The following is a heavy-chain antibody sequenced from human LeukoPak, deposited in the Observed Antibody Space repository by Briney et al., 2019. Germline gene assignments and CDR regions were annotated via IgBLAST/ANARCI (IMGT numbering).Heavy chain of an antibody. V-gene: IGHV3-7*01. CDR3: ARRSLTDYGDYSA. CDR1: GFTFSSYW. D-gene: IGHD4-17*01. J-gene: IGHJ4*02. CDR2: IKQDGSEK. Sequence: GGSLRLSCAASGFTFSSYWMSWVRQAPGEGLEWVANIKQDGSEKYYVDSAKGRFTISRDNAKNSLYLQMNSLRAEDTAVYYCARRSLTDYGDYSAWGQGTLVTVSS.